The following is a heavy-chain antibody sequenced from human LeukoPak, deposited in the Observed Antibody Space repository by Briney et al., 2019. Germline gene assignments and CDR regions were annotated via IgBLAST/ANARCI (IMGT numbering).Heavy chain of an antibody. J-gene: IGHJ4*02. CDR2: IYSSGNT. D-gene: IGHD1-26*01. Sequence: GGSLRLSCAASGFTVSSNYMNWVRQAPGKGLEWVSVIYSSGNTFYADSVKGRFTISRDNSKNTLYLQMSSLRADDTALYYCAKQSLGATTPNPDYWGQGTLVTVSS. V-gene: IGHV3-66*03. CDR3: AKQSLGATTPNPDY. CDR1: GFTVSSNY.